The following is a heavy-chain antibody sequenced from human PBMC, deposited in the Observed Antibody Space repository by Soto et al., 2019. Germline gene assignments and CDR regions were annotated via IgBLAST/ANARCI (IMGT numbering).Heavy chain of an antibody. Sequence: ASVKVSCKASGYTFTSYYMHWVRQAPGQGLEWMGIINPSGGSTSYAQKFQGRVTMTRDTSASTAYMELSSLRSEDTAVYYCARNRGEYYYGSGSYYSVPIFDYWGQGTLVTVSS. CDR2: INPSGGST. J-gene: IGHJ4*02. D-gene: IGHD3-10*01. CDR3: ARNRGEYYYGSGSYYSVPIFDY. CDR1: GYTFTSYY. V-gene: IGHV1-46*01.